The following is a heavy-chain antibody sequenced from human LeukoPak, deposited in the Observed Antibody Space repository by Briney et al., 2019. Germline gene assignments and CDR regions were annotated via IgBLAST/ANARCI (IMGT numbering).Heavy chain of an antibody. CDR2: ISINADDT. CDR1: GFTFSSHA. V-gene: IGHV3-23*01. D-gene: IGHD3-16*01. J-gene: IGHJ4*02. CDR3: AKEIRPNDH. Sequence: GGSLRLSCAASGFTFSSHAMTWVRQAPGKGLQWVSSISINADDTHYADSVKGRFTIPRDNSKKTLFLQMNSLRVDDTAIYYCAKEIRPNDHWGQGTLVIVSS.